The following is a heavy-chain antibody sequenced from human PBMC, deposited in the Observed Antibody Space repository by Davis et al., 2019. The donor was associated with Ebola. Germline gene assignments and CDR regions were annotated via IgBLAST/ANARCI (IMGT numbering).Heavy chain of an antibody. CDR2: ISYDGSNK. Sequence: GESLKISCAASGFFFSSFAMHWVRQAPGKGLEWVAVISYDGSNKYYPESVKGRFTISRDNSKNTLFLQINSLRSEDTAVYYCARDYRARGLYYYYGMDVWGQGTTVTVSS. CDR3: ARDYRARGLYYYYGMDV. V-gene: IGHV3-30-3*01. CDR1: GFFFSSFA. D-gene: IGHD1-26*01. J-gene: IGHJ6*02.